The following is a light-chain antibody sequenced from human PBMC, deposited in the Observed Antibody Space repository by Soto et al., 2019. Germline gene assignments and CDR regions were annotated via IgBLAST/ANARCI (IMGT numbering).Light chain of an antibody. CDR3: EQGYSTLSTS. V-gene: IGKV1-39*01. CDR2: AAS. Sequence: DIPMTQSPSSLSASVGAIVTITCRASESISRHLNWYQQKPGKAPKLLIYAASSVQNGVPSRFSGGVSGTDFSLTISNLQPEDFATYYGEQGYSTLSTSFGQGTRLVIK. J-gene: IGKJ5*01. CDR1: ESISRH.